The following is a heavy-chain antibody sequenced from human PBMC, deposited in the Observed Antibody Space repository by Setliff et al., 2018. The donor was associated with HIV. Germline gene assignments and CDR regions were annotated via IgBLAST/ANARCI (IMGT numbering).Heavy chain of an antibody. CDR2: MSYTGTT. J-gene: IGHJ4*02. Sequence: LSLTCSVSGGSISSSSYYWGWIRQPPGKGLDWIGSMSYTGTTYDNPSLKSRVTISVDTSKNQFSLKLTSVTAADAAVYFCAMGSSGYPFDYWGQGSLVTVSS. D-gene: IGHD3-22*01. CDR3: AMGSSGYPFDY. CDR1: GGSISSSSYY. V-gene: IGHV4-39*01.